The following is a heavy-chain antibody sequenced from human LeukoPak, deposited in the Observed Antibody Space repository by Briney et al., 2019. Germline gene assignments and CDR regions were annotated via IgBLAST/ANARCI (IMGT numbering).Heavy chain of an antibody. CDR1: GFTFSDYY. V-gene: IGHV3-23*01. CDR2: ISGSGGST. J-gene: IGHJ6*03. Sequence: GGSLRLSCAASGFTFSDYYMSWVRQAPGKGLEWVSAISGSGGSTYYADSVKGRFTISRDNSKNTLYLPMNSLRAEDTAVYYCAKAPADYFYYMDVWGKGTTVTVSS. CDR3: AKAPADYFYYMDV. D-gene: IGHD2-2*01.